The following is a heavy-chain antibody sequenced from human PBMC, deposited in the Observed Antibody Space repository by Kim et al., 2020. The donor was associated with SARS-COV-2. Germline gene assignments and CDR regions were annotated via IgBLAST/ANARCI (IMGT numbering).Heavy chain of an antibody. CDR2: ISYDGSNK. CDR3: AKEAGSGYSSGWTYYYYGMDV. Sequence: GSLRLSCAASGFTFSSYGMHWVRQAPGKGLEWVAVISYDGSNKYYADSVKGRFTISRDNSKNTLYLQMNSLRAEDTAVYYCAKEAGSGYSSGWTYYYYGMDVWGQGTTVTVSS. CDR1: GFTFSSYG. V-gene: IGHV3-30*18. D-gene: IGHD6-19*01. J-gene: IGHJ6*02.